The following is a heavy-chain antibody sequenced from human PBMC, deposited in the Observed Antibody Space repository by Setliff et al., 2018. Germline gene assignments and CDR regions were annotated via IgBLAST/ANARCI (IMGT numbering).Heavy chain of an antibody. CDR3: AKEGYYDHFGYYHYYFDF. CDR1: GGSVSSGSYY. V-gene: IGHV4-61*02. CDR2: IYTSGST. J-gene: IGHJ4*02. D-gene: IGHD3-22*01. Sequence: PSETLSLTCTVSGGSVSSGSYYWSWIRQPAGKGPEWIGRIYTSGSTNYNPSLKSRVAISVDTSKNQFSLRLSSVTAADTAVYYCAKEGYYDHFGYYHYYFDFWGQGTLVTVSS.